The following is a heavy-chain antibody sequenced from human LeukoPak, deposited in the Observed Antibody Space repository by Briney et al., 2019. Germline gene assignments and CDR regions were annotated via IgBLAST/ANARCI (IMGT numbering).Heavy chain of an antibody. CDR2: ISSSGSTI. V-gene: IGHV3-48*03. CDR1: GFTFSSYE. D-gene: IGHD3-9*01. Sequence: GGTLRLSCAASGFTFSSYEMNWVRQAPGKGLEWVSYISSSGSTIYYADSVKGRFTISRDNPKTSLYLQMNSLTAEDTAVYYCANLDWLLDYWGQGTLVTVSS. CDR3: ANLDWLLDY. J-gene: IGHJ4*02.